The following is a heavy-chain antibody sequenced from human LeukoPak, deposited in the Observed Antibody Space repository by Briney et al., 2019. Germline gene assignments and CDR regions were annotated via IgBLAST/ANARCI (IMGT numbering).Heavy chain of an antibody. CDR2: ISWNSGSI. Sequence: GGSLRLSCAASGFTFDDYAMHWVRQAPGKGLEWVSGISWNSGSIGYADSVKGRFTISRDNAKNSLYLQMNSLRTEDTALYYCAKDIERVGYCSGGSCYPVDAFDIWGQGTMVTVSS. CDR3: AKDIERVGYCSGGSCYPVDAFDI. V-gene: IGHV3-9*01. CDR1: GFTFDDYA. J-gene: IGHJ3*02. D-gene: IGHD2-15*01.